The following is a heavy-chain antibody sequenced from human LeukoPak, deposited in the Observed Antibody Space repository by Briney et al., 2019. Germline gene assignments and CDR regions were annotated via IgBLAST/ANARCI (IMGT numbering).Heavy chain of an antibody. J-gene: IGHJ4*02. CDR3: ARDGGWGLYFDY. D-gene: IGHD6-19*01. Sequence: QSGGSLRLSCTASGFTFSSYEMNWVRQAPGKGLEWVSYIDTSDTTIYYADSVKGRFTISRDNAKSSLYLQMNSLRAEDTAVYYCARDGGWGLYFDYWGQGTLVTVSS. V-gene: IGHV3-48*03. CDR2: IDTSDTTI. CDR1: GFTFSSYE.